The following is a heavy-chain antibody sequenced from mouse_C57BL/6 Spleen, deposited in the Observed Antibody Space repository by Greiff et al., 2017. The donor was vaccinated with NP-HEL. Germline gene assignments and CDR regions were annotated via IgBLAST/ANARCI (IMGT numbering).Heavy chain of an antibody. D-gene: IGHD2-3*01. CDR2: INYDGSST. J-gene: IGHJ1*03. V-gene: IGHV5-16*01. Sequence: EVMLVESEGGLVQPGRSLKLSCTASGFTFSDYYMAWVRQVPEKGLEWVANINYDGSSTYYLDSLKSRFIISRDNAKNILYLQMSSLKSEDTATYYWARRGYDGYYDWYFDVWGTGTTVTVSS. CDR3: ARRGYDGYYDWYFDV. CDR1: GFTFSDYY.